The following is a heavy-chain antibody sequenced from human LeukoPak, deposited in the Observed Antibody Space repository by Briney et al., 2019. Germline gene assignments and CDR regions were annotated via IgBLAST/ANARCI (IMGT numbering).Heavy chain of an antibody. J-gene: IGHJ1*01. V-gene: IGHV1-2*02. D-gene: IGHD3-22*01. Sequence: ASVKVSCKASGYTFTGYYMHWVRQAPGQGLEWMGWINPNSGGTNYAQKFQGRVTMTRDTSISTAYMELSRLRSDDTAVYYCARKDYYDSSGYYFAEYFQHWGQGTLVTVSS. CDR1: GYTFTGYY. CDR2: INPNSGGT. CDR3: ARKDYYDSSGYYFAEYFQH.